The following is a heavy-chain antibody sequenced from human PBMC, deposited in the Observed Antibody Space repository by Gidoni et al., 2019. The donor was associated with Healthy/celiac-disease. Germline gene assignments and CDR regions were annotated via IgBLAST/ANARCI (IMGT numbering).Heavy chain of an antibody. CDR2: ISGSGGST. CDR1: GFTFSSYA. CDR3: AKDYSYFDY. D-gene: IGHD2-21*01. J-gene: IGHJ4*02. Sequence: EGQLLASGGGWVQPGGSLSLSCAASGFTFSSYAMSWVRQAPGKGLEWVSAISGSGGSTYYADSGKGRFTISRDNSKNTLYLQMNSLRAEDTAVYYCAKDYSYFDYWGQGTLVTVSS. V-gene: IGHV3-23*01.